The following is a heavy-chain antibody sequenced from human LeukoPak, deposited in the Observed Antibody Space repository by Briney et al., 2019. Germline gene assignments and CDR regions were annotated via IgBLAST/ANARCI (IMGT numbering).Heavy chain of an antibody. V-gene: IGHV3-74*01. Sequence: GGSLRLSCAASGFTFSSYWMDWVRQAPGKGLVWVSSINTDGSDTSNADSVRGRFTNSRDNAKNTLYLQMNSLRAEDTAVYYCARRIRSPRLPGVVIYEDAFDIWGQGTMVTVSS. D-gene: IGHD3-3*01. CDR1: GFTFSSYW. CDR2: INTDGSDT. CDR3: ARRIRSPRLPGVVIYEDAFDI. J-gene: IGHJ3*02.